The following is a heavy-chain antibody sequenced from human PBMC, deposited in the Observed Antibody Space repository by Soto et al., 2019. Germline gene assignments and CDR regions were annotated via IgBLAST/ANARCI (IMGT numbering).Heavy chain of an antibody. D-gene: IGHD3-10*01. CDR1: GYIFTSYA. J-gene: IGHJ4*02. V-gene: IGHV1-3*05. Sequence: QVQLVQSGAEEKKPGASVKVSCKASGYIFTSYAMQWVSQAPGQRLEWMGWINAGNGNTKYSQKFQGRVTITSVTSESTAYRELSSLRFEDTAVYYCARDFNYGSGDYWGQGTLVTVSA. CDR3: ARDFNYGSGDY. CDR2: INAGNGNT.